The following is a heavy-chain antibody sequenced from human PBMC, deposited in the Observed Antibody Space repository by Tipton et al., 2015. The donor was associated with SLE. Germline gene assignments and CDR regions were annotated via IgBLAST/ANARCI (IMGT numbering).Heavy chain of an antibody. D-gene: IGHD1-26*01. J-gene: IGHJ4*02. V-gene: IGHV4-34*01. CDR1: GGSFSGYY. Sequence: TLSLTCAVYGGSFSGYYWSWIRQPPGKGLEWIGEINHSGSTNYNPSLKSRVTISVDTSKNQFSLKLSSVTAADTAVYYCARSSGSSDYWGQGTLVTVSS. CDR2: INHSGST. CDR3: ARSSGSSDY.